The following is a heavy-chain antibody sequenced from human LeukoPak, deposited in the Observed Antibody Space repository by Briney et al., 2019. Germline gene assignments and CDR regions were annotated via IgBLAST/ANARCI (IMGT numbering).Heavy chain of an antibody. Sequence: TSETLSLTCTVSGGSISSSSYYWGWIRQPPGKGLEWIGSIYYTGWTYDNPSLKSRVTISVDTSKNQFSLKLSSVTAADTAVYYCARHRAATTYCSGGSCYSEPHWFDPWGQGTLVTVSS. CDR3: ARHRAATTYCSGGSCYSEPHWFDP. CDR1: GGSISSSSYY. D-gene: IGHD2-15*01. V-gene: IGHV4-39*01. CDR2: IYYTGWT. J-gene: IGHJ5*02.